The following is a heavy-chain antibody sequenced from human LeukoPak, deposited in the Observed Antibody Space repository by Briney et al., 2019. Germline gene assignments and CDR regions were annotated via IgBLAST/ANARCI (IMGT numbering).Heavy chain of an antibody. V-gene: IGHV1-69*13. Sequence: ASVKVSCKASGRTFSSYAISWVRQAPGQGLEWMGGIIPIFGTANYAQKFQGRVTITADESTSTACLELSSLRSEDTAVYYCARESSGWTHFDYWGQGTLVTVSS. CDR2: IIPIFGTA. CDR1: GRTFSSYA. CDR3: ARESSGWTHFDY. D-gene: IGHD6-19*01. J-gene: IGHJ4*02.